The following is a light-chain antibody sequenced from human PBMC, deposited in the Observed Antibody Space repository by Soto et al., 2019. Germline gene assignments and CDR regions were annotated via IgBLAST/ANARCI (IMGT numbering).Light chain of an antibody. CDR1: SSNIGTNY. Sequence: QSVLTQPPSVSAAPGQKVTISCSGSSSNIGTNYVSWYQQLPGTAPKLLIYDNYKRPSGIPDRLSGSKSGTSATLGIAGLQTGDEADYYCATWDSSLTTYVFGNGTKVTVL. V-gene: IGLV1-51*01. J-gene: IGLJ1*01. CDR3: ATWDSSLTTYV. CDR2: DNY.